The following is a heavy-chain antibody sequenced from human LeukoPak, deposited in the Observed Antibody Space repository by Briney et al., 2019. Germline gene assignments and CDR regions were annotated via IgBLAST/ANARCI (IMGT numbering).Heavy chain of an antibody. CDR1: GYTFSSYG. D-gene: IGHD1-26*01. CDR2: ISGYNDNT. Sequence: ASVKVSCKASGYTFSSYGISWVRQAPGQGLEWMGWISGYNDNTKYYAQKLQGRVTMTTDTSTSTVYMELRSLRSDDTAVYYCARDTKRSRARWENLGFDPWGQGTLVTVSS. CDR3: ARDTKRSRARWENLGFDP. J-gene: IGHJ5*02. V-gene: IGHV1-18*01.